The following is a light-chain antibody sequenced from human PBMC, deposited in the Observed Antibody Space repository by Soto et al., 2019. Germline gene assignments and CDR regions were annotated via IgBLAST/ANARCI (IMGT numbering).Light chain of an antibody. CDR2: EVS. Sequence: QSALTQPASVSGSPGQSITISCTGTSNDVGGHNYVSWYQQHPGKAPKLMIYEVSVRPLGISNRFSGSKSGNTASLTIAGLQTEDEGDYFCSSYSGSSSRVIFGGGTKLTVL. J-gene: IGLJ2*01. V-gene: IGLV2-14*01. CDR1: SNDVGGHNY. CDR3: SSYSGSSSRVI.